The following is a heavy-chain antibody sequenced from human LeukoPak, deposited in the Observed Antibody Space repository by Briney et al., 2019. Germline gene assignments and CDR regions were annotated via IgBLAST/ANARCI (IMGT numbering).Heavy chain of an antibody. CDR3: TTATFH. V-gene: IGHV3-30*03. CDR2: ISYDGSNK. D-gene: IGHD2/OR15-2a*01. J-gene: IGHJ1*01. CDR1: GFTFSSYG. Sequence: GGSLRLSCAASGFTFSSYGMHWVRQAPGKGLEWVAVISYDGSNKYYADSVKGRFTISRDNSKNTLYLQMNSLRTEDTAVYYCTTATFHWGQGTLVTVSS.